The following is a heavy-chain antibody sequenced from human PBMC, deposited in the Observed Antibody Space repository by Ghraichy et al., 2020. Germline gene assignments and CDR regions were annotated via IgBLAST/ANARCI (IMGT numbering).Heavy chain of an antibody. V-gene: IGHV3-48*03. CDR3: ARDQAEYSSSWLYYYYYGMDV. Sequence: GGSLRLSCAASGFTFSSYEMNWVRQAPGKGLEWVSYISSSGSTIYYADSVKGRFTISRDNAKNSLYLQMNSLRAEDTAVYYCARDQAEYSSSWLYYYYYGMDVWGQGTTVTVSS. D-gene: IGHD6-13*01. J-gene: IGHJ6*02. CDR2: ISSSGSTI. CDR1: GFTFSSYE.